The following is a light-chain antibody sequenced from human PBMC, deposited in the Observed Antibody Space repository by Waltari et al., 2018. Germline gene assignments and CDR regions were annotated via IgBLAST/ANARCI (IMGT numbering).Light chain of an antibody. J-gene: IGLJ3*02. V-gene: IGLV1-44*01. Sequence: QSVLTQPPSASGTPGQRVTISCSGSNSNIGRYAVYWYQQLPGTAPKLLINSSNQRPAGVPDRFSASKSGTSASLAISGLQPEDEADYHCATWDDRLIAWVFGGGTKLTVL. CDR2: SSN. CDR1: NSNIGRYA. CDR3: ATWDDRLIAWV.